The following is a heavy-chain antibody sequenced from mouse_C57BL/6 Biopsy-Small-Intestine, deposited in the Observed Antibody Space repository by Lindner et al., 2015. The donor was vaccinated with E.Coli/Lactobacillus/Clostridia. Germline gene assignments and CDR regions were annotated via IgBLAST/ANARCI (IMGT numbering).Heavy chain of an antibody. CDR1: GYTFTDYN. CDR2: INPNNGGT. J-gene: IGHJ1*03. D-gene: IGHD2-5*01. CDR3: ARWTYYSNYEDWYFDV. Sequence: VQLQESGPVLVKPGASVKMSCKASGYTFTDYNMHWVKQSHGKSLEWIGYINPNNGGTSYNQKFKGKATLTVNKSSSTAYMELRSLTSEDSAVYYCARWTYYSNYEDWYFDVWGTGTTVTVSS. V-gene: IGHV1-22*01.